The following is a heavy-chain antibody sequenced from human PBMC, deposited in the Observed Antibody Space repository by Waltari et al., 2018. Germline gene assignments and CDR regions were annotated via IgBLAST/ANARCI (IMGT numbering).Heavy chain of an antibody. Sequence: QVQLVESGGGVVQPGRSLRLSCAASGFTFSSYGMHWVRQAPGKGLEWVAVISYDGSNKYYADSGKGRFTISRDNAKNSLYLQMNSLRAEDTAVYYCARELEDTADDYWGQGTLVTVSS. J-gene: IGHJ4*02. CDR2: ISYDGSNK. V-gene: IGHV3-30*03. D-gene: IGHD5-18*01. CDR3: ARELEDTADDY. CDR1: GFTFSSYG.